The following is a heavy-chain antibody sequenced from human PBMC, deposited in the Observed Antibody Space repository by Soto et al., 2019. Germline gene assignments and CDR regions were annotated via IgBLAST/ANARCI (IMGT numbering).Heavy chain of an antibody. J-gene: IGHJ4*02. Sequence: DVQLLESGGGFVQPGGSLRLSCAASQFTFSTYGITWVRQAPGKGLEWVSLISGSGGSTYYADSVKGRFTISRDNSKNTLYLQMDSLRADDTAVYYCAKVHGSGNYHNFPDYWGQGTLVTVSS. CDR1: QFTFSTYG. CDR3: AKVHGSGNYHNFPDY. CDR2: ISGSGGST. D-gene: IGHD3-10*01. V-gene: IGHV3-23*01.